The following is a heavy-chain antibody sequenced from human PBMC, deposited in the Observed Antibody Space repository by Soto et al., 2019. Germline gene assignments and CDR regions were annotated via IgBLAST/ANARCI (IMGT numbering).Heavy chain of an antibody. CDR3: ARVSIAAAGTNYDYYYGMDV. CDR2: MNPNSGNT. CDR1: GYTFTSYD. J-gene: IGHJ6*02. V-gene: IGHV1-8*01. D-gene: IGHD6-13*01. Sequence: ASVKVSCKASGYTFTSYDINWVRQATGQGLEWMGWMNPNSGNTGYAQKFQGRVTMTRNTSISTAYMELSSLRSEDTAVYYCARVSIAAAGTNYDYYYGMDVWGQGTTVTVSS.